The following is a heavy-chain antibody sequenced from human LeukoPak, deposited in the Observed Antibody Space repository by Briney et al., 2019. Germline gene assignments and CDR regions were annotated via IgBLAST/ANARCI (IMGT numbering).Heavy chain of an antibody. CDR3: AKALIGDYGDYYFDY. Sequence: GGSLRLSCAASGFTFSSYAMHWVRQAPGKGLEWVAVISYDGSNKYYADSVKGRFTISRDNSKNTLYLQMNSLRAEDTAVYYCAKALIGDYGDYYFDYWGQGTLVTVSS. J-gene: IGHJ4*02. V-gene: IGHV3-30*04. CDR2: ISYDGSNK. D-gene: IGHD4-17*01. CDR1: GFTFSSYA.